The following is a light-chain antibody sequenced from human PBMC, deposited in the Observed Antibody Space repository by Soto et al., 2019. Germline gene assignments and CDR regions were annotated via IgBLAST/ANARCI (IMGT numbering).Light chain of an antibody. CDR2: VAS. CDR1: QSVRSKY. V-gene: IGKV3-20*01. CDR3: QQYGTSPFT. J-gene: IGKJ3*01. Sequence: EIVLTQSPGTLSLSPGERATLSCRASQSVRSKYLAWYQQKPGQAPRLLIYVASSRATGIPDRFSGSGSGTDFTLTISRLEPEDFAVYYCQQYGTSPFTFGPVTKVAI.